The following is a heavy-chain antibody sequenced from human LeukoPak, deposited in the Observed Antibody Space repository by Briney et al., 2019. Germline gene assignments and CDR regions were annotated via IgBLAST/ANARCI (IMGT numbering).Heavy chain of an antibody. D-gene: IGHD4-23*01. CDR1: GYTFNGYY. Sequence: VASVKVSCKASGYTFNGYYIHWMRQAPGQGLEGLGGINPNSGGTNYAQKFQDRVTVTRDTSLTTAYMELSRLRSDDTAMYYCARAFDSGGNPFDNWGQGTLLTVSS. V-gene: IGHV1-2*02. CDR2: INPNSGGT. CDR3: ARAFDSGGNPFDN. J-gene: IGHJ4*02.